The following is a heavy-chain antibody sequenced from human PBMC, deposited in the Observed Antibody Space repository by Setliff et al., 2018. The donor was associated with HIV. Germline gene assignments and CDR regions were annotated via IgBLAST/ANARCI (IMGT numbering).Heavy chain of an antibody. CDR1: GGTFSSYT. D-gene: IGHD2-15*01. J-gene: IGHJ4*02. Sequence: SVKVSCKASGGTFSSYTISWVRQAPGQGLEWMGRIIPILGTPHYAQKFQGRLTITADTSTSTAYMELLSLRSEDTAIYYCATQTVAVGAPGYFDSWGQGTLVTVSS. V-gene: IGHV1-69*08. CDR3: ATQTVAVGAPGYFDS. CDR2: IIPILGTP.